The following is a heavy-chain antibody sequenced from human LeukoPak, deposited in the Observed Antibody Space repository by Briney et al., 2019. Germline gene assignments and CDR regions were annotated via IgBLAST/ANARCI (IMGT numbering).Heavy chain of an antibody. CDR3: ARVTHKLSSSWYPYYFDY. Sequence: GGSLRLSCAASGFTFSSYGMHWVRQAPGKGLEWVAFIRYDGSNKYYADSVKGRFTISRDNSKNTLYLQMNSLRAEDTAVYYCARVTHKLSSSWYPYYFDYWGQGTLVTVSS. V-gene: IGHV3-30*02. D-gene: IGHD6-13*01. J-gene: IGHJ4*02. CDR1: GFTFSSYG. CDR2: IRYDGSNK.